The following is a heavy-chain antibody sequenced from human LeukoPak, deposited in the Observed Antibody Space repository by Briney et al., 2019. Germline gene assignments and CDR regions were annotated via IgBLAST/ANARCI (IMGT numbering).Heavy chain of an antibody. CDR1: GFTFDDYG. CDR3: AKDYGYSSSWYDY. Sequence: PGRSLRLSCEASGFTFDDYGMHWVRQAPGKGLEWVSTISWNSASVGYVDSVKGRFTISRDNDKKSLYLQMNSLRPEDTALYYCAKDYGYSSSWYDYWGQGTLVTVSS. D-gene: IGHD6-13*01. CDR2: ISWNSASV. J-gene: IGHJ4*02. V-gene: IGHV3-9*01.